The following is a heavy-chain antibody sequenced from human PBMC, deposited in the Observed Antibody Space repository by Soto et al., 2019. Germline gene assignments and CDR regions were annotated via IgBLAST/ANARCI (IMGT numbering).Heavy chain of an antibody. V-gene: IGHV3-30*18. CDR3: AKGHNAVTTESQLYFDY. D-gene: IGHD4-17*01. CDR2: ISYDGNNK. Sequence: QVQLVESGGGVVQPGRSLRLSCAASGFTFSSYGMRWVRQAPGKGLEWVAVISYDGNNKYYADSVRGRFTISRDNSKNTLYLQLNSLRAEDTAVYFCAKGHNAVTTESQLYFDYWGQGTLVTVSS. J-gene: IGHJ4*02. CDR1: GFTFSSYG.